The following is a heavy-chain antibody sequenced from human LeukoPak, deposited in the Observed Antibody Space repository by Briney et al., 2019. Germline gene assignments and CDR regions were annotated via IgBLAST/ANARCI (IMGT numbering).Heavy chain of an antibody. D-gene: IGHD6-13*01. CDR1: GGSFSGYY. CDR2: IYYSGST. Sequence: PSETLSLTCAVYGGSFSGYYWSWIRQPPGKGLEWIGYIYYSGSTYYNPSLKSRVTIPVDTSKNQFSLKLSSVTAADTAVYYCARRAYSSSYFDYWGQGTLVTVSS. V-gene: IGHV4-30-4*08. CDR3: ARRAYSSSYFDY. J-gene: IGHJ4*02.